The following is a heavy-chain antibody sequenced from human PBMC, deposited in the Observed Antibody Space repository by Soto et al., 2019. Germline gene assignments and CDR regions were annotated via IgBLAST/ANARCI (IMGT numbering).Heavy chain of an antibody. J-gene: IGHJ6*02. CDR3: AKGSSSWNDDYYYYGMDV. V-gene: IGHV3-30*18. Sequence: GGSLRLSCAASGFTFSSYGMHWVRQAPGKGLEWVAVISYDGSNKYYADSVKGRFTISRDNSKNTLYLQMNSLRAEDTAVYYCAKGSSSWNDDYYYYGMDVWGQGTTVTVSS. D-gene: IGHD1-1*01. CDR2: ISYDGSNK. CDR1: GFTFSSYG.